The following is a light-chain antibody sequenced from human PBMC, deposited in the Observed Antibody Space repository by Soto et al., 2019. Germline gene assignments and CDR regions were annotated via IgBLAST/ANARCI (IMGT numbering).Light chain of an antibody. Sequence: EIVMTQSPATLSVSPGERATLSCRASQSVSSNLAWYRQKPGQAPRLLIYGASTRATGIPARFSGSGSGTEFTLTTSSLQSEDVAVYYGQQYNNWPLTFGGGTKVEIK. CDR1: QSVSSN. J-gene: IGKJ4*01. V-gene: IGKV3-15*01. CDR3: QQYNNWPLT. CDR2: GAS.